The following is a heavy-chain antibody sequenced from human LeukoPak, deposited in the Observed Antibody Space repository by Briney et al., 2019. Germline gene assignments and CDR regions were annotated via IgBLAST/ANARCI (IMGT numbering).Heavy chain of an antibody. D-gene: IGHD1-26*01. CDR1: GFTVSSNY. CDR3: ARAIGHYLSFDY. Sequence: GGSLRLSCAASGFTVSSNYMSWVRQAPGKGLEWVSVIYSGGSTYYADSVKGRFTISRDNSKITLYLQMNSLRAEDTAVYYCARAIGHYLSFDYWGQGTLVTVSS. J-gene: IGHJ4*02. V-gene: IGHV3-66*01. CDR2: IYSGGST.